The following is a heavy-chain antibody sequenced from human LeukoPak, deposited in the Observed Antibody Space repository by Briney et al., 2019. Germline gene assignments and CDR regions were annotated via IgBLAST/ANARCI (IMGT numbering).Heavy chain of an antibody. CDR1: GGSISSGGYS. CDR3: ARGGGGRPLDP. Sequence: SETLSLTCAVSGGSISSGGYSWSWIRQPPGQGLEWIVYIYHSGSTYYNPSLKSRVTISVDRSKNQFSLKLSSVTAADTAVYYCARGGGGRPLDPWGQGTLVTVSS. V-gene: IGHV4-30-2*01. CDR2: IYHSGST. J-gene: IGHJ5*02.